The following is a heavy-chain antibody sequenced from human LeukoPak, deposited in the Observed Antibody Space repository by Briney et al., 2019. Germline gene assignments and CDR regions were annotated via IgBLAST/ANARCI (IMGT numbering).Heavy chain of an antibody. Sequence: GGSLRLTCSVSGFTFINYAMNWVRQAPGKGLEWVSAISGSGGSTYYADSVKGRFTISRDNSKNTLYLQMNSLRAEDTAVYYCAKSYSSSWPNWFDPWGQGTLVTVSS. J-gene: IGHJ5*02. CDR3: AKSYSSSWPNWFDP. CDR1: GFTFINYA. D-gene: IGHD6-13*01. CDR2: ISGSGGST. V-gene: IGHV3-23*01.